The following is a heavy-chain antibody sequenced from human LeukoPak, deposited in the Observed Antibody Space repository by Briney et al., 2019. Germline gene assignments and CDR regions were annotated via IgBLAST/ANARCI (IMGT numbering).Heavy chain of an antibody. V-gene: IGHV4-4*07. Sequence: SETLSLTCTASGGSISGYYWSWIQQPAGKGLEWIGRIYTSGSTNYNPSLKSRVTMSVDTSKNQFSLKLSSVTAVDTAVYYRAREGQWLVRGYYYMDVWGKGTTVTVSS. D-gene: IGHD6-19*01. CDR2: IYTSGST. J-gene: IGHJ6*03. CDR3: AREGQWLVRGYYYMDV. CDR1: GGSISGYY.